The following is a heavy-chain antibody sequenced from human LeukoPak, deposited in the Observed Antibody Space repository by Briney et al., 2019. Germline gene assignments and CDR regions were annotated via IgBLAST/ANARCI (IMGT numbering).Heavy chain of an antibody. D-gene: IGHD3-16*01. CDR2: ISSSGSAI. CDR3: ARDGALYEVYYYGLDY. CDR1: GFTFSDYY. V-gene: IGHV3-11*01. J-gene: IGHJ4*02. Sequence: PGGSLRLSCTASGFTFSDYYMTWIRQAPGKRLEWVSYISSSGSAIFYADSVKGRFTISRDNAKNSLYLQMNSLRAEDTAVYYCARDGALYEVYYYGLDYWGQGSLVTVSS.